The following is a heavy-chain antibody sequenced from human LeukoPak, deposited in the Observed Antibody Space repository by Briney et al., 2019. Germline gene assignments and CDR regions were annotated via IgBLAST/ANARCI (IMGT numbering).Heavy chain of an antibody. CDR2: INHNGNAN. V-gene: IGHV3-7*03. D-gene: IGHD3-16*01. J-gene: IGHJ6*02. CDR3: ARGGGLDV. CDR1: GFTFSSYA. Sequence: GGSLRLSCAASGFTFSSYAMSWVRQAPGKGLEWVASINHNGNANYYVDPVKGRFTISRDNAKNSLYLQMSNLRAEDTAVYFCARGGGLDVWGQGATVTVSS.